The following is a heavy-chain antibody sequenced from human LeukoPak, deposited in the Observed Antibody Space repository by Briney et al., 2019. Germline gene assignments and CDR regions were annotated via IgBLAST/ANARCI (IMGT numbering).Heavy chain of an antibody. CDR2: INPNSGGT. Sequence: ASVKVSCKASGYTFTGYYMHWVRQAPGQGLEWMGWINPNSGGTNYAQKFQGRVTMTRDTSISTAYMELSRLRSDDTAVYYCARAPWSSGWYNFDYWGQGTLVTVSS. CDR3: ARAPWSSGWYNFDY. V-gene: IGHV1-2*02. CDR1: GYTFTGYY. D-gene: IGHD6-19*01. J-gene: IGHJ4*02.